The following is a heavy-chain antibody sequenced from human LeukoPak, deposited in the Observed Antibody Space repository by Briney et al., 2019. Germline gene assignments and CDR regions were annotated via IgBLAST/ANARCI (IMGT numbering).Heavy chain of an antibody. V-gene: IGHV3-48*01. Sequence: PGGSLRLSCAASGFTFSSYSMNWVRQAPGKGLEWVSYISTSGSTIYYADSVKGQFTISRDNAKNSLYLQMNSLRAEDTAMYYCASGLRFDYWGQGTLVTVSS. D-gene: IGHD3-10*01. CDR1: GFTFSSYS. CDR2: ISTSGSTI. CDR3: ASGLRFDY. J-gene: IGHJ4*02.